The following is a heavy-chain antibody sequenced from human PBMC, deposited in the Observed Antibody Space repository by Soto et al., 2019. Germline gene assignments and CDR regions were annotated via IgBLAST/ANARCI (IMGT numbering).Heavy chain of an antibody. Sequence: SQTLSLTCAISGDSVSSNSAAWNWIRQSPSRGLEWLGRTYYRSKWYNDYAVSVKSRITINPDTSKNQFSLQLNSVTPEDTAVYYCARSVLGYCSSTSCYGGIDYWGQGTLVTVSS. D-gene: IGHD2-2*01. CDR3: ARSVLGYCSSTSCYGGIDY. CDR2: TYYRSKWYN. J-gene: IGHJ4*02. CDR1: GDSVSSNSAA. V-gene: IGHV6-1*01.